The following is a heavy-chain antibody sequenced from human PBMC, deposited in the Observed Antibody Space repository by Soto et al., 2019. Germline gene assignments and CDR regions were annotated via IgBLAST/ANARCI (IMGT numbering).Heavy chain of an antibody. Sequence: GGSLRLSCAASGFTFSSYAMSWVRQAPGKGLEWVSAISGSGGSTYYADSVKGRFTISRDNSKNTLYLQMNSLRAEDTAVYYCATCQNIAAAGYYYYYGMDVWGQGTTVTVSS. CDR2: ISGSGGST. D-gene: IGHD6-13*01. V-gene: IGHV3-23*01. CDR1: GFTFSSYA. J-gene: IGHJ6*02. CDR3: ATCQNIAAAGYYYYYGMDV.